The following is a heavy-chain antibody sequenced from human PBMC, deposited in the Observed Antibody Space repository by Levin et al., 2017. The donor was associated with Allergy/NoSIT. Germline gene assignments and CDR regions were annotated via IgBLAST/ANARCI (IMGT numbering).Heavy chain of an antibody. D-gene: IGHD3/OR15-3a*01. CDR2: MNSNSGGT. Sequence: GASVKVSCKASGYTFTAHYIHWVRQAPGQGLEWMGWMNSNSGGTLYTQKFQGRVTMTRDTSISTAYMALSSLTSDDPAVYYCARGTGTSYIDYWGQGTLVPVSS. J-gene: IGHJ4*02. CDR1: GYTFTAHY. V-gene: IGHV1-2*02. CDR3: ARGTGTSYIDY.